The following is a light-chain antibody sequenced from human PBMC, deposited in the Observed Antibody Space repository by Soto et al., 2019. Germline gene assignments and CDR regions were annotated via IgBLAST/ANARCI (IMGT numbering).Light chain of an antibody. J-gene: IGLJ1*01. CDR2: DVS. CDR1: SSDVGGYNY. CDR3: SSDTSSSTYV. Sequence: QSALTQPASVSGSPGQSITISCTGTSSDVGGYNYVSWYQRHPGKAPKLMIYDVSNRPSGVSNRFSGSKSGNTASLTISGLQAEDEADYYCSSDTSSSTYVFGTGTKLTVL. V-gene: IGLV2-14*01.